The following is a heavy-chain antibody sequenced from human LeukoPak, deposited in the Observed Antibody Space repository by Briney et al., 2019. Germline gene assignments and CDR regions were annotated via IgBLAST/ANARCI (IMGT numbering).Heavy chain of an antibody. CDR1: GFTFSDHY. D-gene: IGHD6-6*01. Sequence: GSLRLSCAASGFTFSDHYIDWARQAPGKGLEWVGRSRDKGNRYTTAYAASVRGRFTISRDDSKNSLYLQMNSLKIEDTAVYYCTRLGIAPRDFDYWGQGTLVTVSS. CDR2: SRDKGNRYTT. J-gene: IGHJ4*02. CDR3: TRLGIAPRDFDY. V-gene: IGHV3-72*01.